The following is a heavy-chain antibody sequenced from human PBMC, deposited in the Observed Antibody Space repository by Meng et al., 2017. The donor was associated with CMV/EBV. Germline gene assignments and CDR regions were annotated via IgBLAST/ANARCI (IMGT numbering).Heavy chain of an antibody. CDR2: IKQDGSEK. J-gene: IGHJ6*02. D-gene: IGHD7-27*01. CDR3: AKDMGNPRGYYYGMDV. Sequence: GGSLRLSCAASGFTFSSYWMSWVRQAPGKGLEWVANIKQDGSEKYYVDSVKGRFTISRDNAKNSLYLQMNSLRAEDTAVYYCAKDMGNPRGYYYGMDVWGQGTTVTVSS. CDR1: GFTFSSYW. V-gene: IGHV3-7*01.